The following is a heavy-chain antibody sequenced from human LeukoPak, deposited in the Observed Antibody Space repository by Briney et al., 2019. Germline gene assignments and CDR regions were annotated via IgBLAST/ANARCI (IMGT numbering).Heavy chain of an antibody. V-gene: IGHV1-2*02. CDR2: INPNSGGT. D-gene: IGHD2-2*02. CDR3: ARDLGYCSSTSCYSPDY. J-gene: IGHJ4*02. Sequence: GASVKVSCRASGYTFTDYYMHWVRQAPGQGLEWMGWINPNSGGTNYAQKFQGRVTMTRDTSISTAYMELSRLRSDDTAVYYCARDLGYCSSTSCYSPDYWGQGTLVTVPS. CDR1: GYTFTDYY.